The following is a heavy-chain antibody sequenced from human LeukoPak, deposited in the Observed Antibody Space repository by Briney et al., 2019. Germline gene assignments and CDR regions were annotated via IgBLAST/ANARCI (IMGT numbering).Heavy chain of an antibody. D-gene: IGHD3-3*01. CDR3: ARAILGDFWSGYYTKVFDY. J-gene: IGHJ4*02. Sequence: ASVKVSCKASGYTFTSYGICWVRQAPGQGLEWMGWISAYNGNTNYAQKLQGRVTMTTDTSTSTAYMELRSLRSDDTAVYYCARAILGDFWSGYYTKVFDYWGQGTLVTVSS. CDR2: ISAYNGNT. CDR1: GYTFTSYG. V-gene: IGHV1-18*01.